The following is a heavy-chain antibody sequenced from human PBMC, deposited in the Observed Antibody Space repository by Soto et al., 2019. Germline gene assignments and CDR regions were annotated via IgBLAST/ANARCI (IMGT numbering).Heavy chain of an antibody. CDR3: ARGRKRTYADLVPAATGHRPGYYYYGMDV. Sequence: SETLSLTGSVYGGSFSGYYWSWIRQPPGKGLEWIGEINHSGSTNYNPSLKSRVTISVDTSKNQFSLKLSSVTAADTAVYYCARGRKRTYADLVPAATGHRPGYYYYGMDVWGQGTTVTVSS. V-gene: IGHV4-34*01. D-gene: IGHD2-2*01. CDR1: GGSFSGYY. CDR2: INHSGST. J-gene: IGHJ6*02.